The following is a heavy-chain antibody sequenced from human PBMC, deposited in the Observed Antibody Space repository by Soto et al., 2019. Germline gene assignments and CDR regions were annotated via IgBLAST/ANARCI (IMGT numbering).Heavy chain of an antibody. V-gene: IGHV4-39*01. D-gene: IGHD5-18*01. CDR2: IYYSGST. CDR3: ACIFSGGYGYGFYYYGMDV. Sequence: QLQLQESGPGLVKPSETLSLTCTVSGGSISSSSYYWGWIRQPPGKGLEWIGSIYYSGSTYYNPSLKNPVTTSVDTSKIQSSLKLSSATAADTAVYYCACIFSGGYGYGFYYYGMDVWAQGTTVTVS. J-gene: IGHJ6*02. CDR1: GGSISSSSYY.